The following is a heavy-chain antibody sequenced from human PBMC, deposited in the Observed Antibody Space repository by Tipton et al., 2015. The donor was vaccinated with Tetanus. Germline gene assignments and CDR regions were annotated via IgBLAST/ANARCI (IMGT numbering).Heavy chain of an antibody. CDR1: GYTFTSYY. CDR2: INPSGGST. D-gene: IGHD6-19*01. V-gene: IGHV1-46*01. CDR3: ARVMSSSGWYPGGGDAFDI. Sequence: QVQLVQSGAEVKKPGASVKVSCKASGYTFTSYYMHWVRQAPGQGLEWMGIINPSGGSTSYAQKFQGRVTMTRDTSTSTVYMELSSLRSEDTAVYYCARVMSSSGWYPGGGDAFDIWGQGTMVTVSS. J-gene: IGHJ3*02.